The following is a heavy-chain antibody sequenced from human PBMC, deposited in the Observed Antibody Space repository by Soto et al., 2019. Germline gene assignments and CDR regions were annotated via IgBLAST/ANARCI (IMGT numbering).Heavy chain of an antibody. CDR3: ARIGNWALNLDY. CDR1: GFTFSSYH. V-gene: IGHV3-33*01. CDR2: IWNDGSNK. Sequence: QVQLVASGGGVVQPGRSLRLSCAASGFTFSSYHMHWVRQAPGKGLEWVAVIWNDGSNKWYADSVKGRFTISRDNSKSTLYLKMNSLRAEDTAVYYCARIGNWALNLDYWGQGTLVTVSS. D-gene: IGHD1-1*01. J-gene: IGHJ4*02.